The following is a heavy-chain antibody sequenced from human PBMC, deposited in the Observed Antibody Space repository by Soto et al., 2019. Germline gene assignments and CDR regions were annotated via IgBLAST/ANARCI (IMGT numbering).Heavy chain of an antibody. CDR3: ARHYSSGSRNWFDP. V-gene: IGHV4-39*01. Sequence: PETLCLTCSVSGGSINSSSYFWGWVRQPPGKGLEWIGSIYYSGSTYYNPSLRSRVTISVDTSKNQFSLKLSSVTAADTAVFYCARHYSSGSRNWFDPWGQGTLVIVSS. CDR1: GGSINSSSYF. J-gene: IGHJ5*02. D-gene: IGHD6-19*01. CDR2: IYYSGST.